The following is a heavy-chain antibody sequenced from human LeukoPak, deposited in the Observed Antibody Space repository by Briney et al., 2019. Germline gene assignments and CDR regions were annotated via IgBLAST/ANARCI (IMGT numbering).Heavy chain of an antibody. V-gene: IGHV3-53*01. Sequence: GRSLRLSCAASGFTVSSNYMSWVREAPGKGLGWVSVIYSGGSTYYADSVQGRFTISRDNSKNTLYLQMHSLRAEDTAVYYCARDLNSGSYYGDAFDIWGQGTMVTVSS. CDR3: ARDLNSGSYYGDAFDI. J-gene: IGHJ3*02. D-gene: IGHD1-26*01. CDR1: GFTVSSNY. CDR2: IYSGGST.